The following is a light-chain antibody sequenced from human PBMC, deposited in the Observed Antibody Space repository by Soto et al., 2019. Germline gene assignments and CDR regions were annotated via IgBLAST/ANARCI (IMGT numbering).Light chain of an antibody. CDR2: AAS. V-gene: IGKV1-9*01. Sequence: DIQLTQSPSFLSASVGDRVTITCRASQGIGSYLAWYQQEPGKAPKLLICAASTLQSGVPSRFSGSGSGTEFTLTISSLQPEDFATYYCQQVHSYPLTFGQGTRLEIK. J-gene: IGKJ5*01. CDR1: QGIGSY. CDR3: QQVHSYPLT.